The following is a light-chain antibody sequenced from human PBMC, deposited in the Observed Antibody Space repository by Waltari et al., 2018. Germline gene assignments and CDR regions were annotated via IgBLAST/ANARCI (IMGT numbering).Light chain of an antibody. J-gene: IGKJ4*01. CDR1: QSLLNRFNIKNY. CDR3: QQYSSIPIT. Sequence: DIVMTQSPDSLAVSLGERATSKCTSSQSLLNRFNIKNYLAWYQKKPGQPPRLRIYWASSQEAGVPERFSGSESGTDFTLTITSLQSEDVAVYYCQQYSSIPITFGGGTKVEI. CDR2: WAS. V-gene: IGKV4-1*01.